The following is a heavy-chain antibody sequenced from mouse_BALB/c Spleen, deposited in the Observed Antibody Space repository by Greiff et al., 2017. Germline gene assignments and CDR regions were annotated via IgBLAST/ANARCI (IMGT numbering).Heavy chain of an antibody. CDR1: GYSFTSYW. J-gene: IGHJ4*01. V-gene: IGHV1-5*01. CDR2: IYPGNSDT. Sequence: VHVKQSGTVLARPGASVKMSCKASGYSFTSYWMHWVKQRPGQGLEWIGAIYPGNSDTSYNQKFKGKAKLTAVTSASTAYMELSSLTNEDSAVYYCTRERPMAMDYWGQGTSVTVSS. CDR3: TRERPMAMDY.